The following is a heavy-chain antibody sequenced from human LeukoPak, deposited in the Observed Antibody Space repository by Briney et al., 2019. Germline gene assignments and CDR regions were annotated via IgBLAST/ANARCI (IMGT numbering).Heavy chain of an antibody. J-gene: IGHJ3*02. V-gene: IGHV4-59*01. CDR3: ARSGIMGVRAFDI. D-gene: IGHD3-10*01. CDR2: IYYSGST. CDR1: GGSISSYY. Sequence: SETLSLTCTVSGGSISSYYWSWIRQPPGKGLEWIGYIYYSGSTNYNPSLKSRVTISVDTSKNQFSLKLSSVTAADTAVYYCARSGIMGVRAFDIWGQGTMVTVSS.